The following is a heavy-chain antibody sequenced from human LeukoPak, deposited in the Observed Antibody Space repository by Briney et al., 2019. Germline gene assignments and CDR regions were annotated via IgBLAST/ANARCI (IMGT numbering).Heavy chain of an antibody. D-gene: IGHD1-1*01. Sequence: GGSLRLSCAASGFTFSDHYMDWVRRAPGKGLEWVGRSRDKANRYTTEYAASVKGGFSISTDDSKNSLYLRMNSLKTEDTAVYYCTRGGTGTTGYFYPMDVWGQGTTVTVSS. V-gene: IGHV3-72*01. J-gene: IGHJ6*02. CDR3: TRGGTGTTGYFYPMDV. CDR2: SRDKANRYTT. CDR1: GFTFSDHY.